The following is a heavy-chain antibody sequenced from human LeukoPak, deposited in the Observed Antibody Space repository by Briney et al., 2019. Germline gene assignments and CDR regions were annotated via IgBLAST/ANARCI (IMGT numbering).Heavy chain of an antibody. Sequence: GGSLRLSCAASGFTFSSYAMSWVRQAPGKGLEWVSAISGSGGSTYYADSVKGRFTISRDNSKNTLYLQMNSLRAEDTAVHYCAKHPRGVGATTSDYWGQGTLVTVSS. CDR3: AKHPRGVGATTSDY. J-gene: IGHJ4*02. D-gene: IGHD1-26*01. CDR2: ISGSGGST. V-gene: IGHV3-23*01. CDR1: GFTFSSYA.